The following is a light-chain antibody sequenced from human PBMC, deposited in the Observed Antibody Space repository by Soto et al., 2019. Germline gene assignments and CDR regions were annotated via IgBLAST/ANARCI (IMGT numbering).Light chain of an antibody. CDR1: SSDVGGYNY. CDR2: EVS. V-gene: IGLV2-14*01. Sequence: QSVLTQPASVSGSPGQSITVSCTGTSSDVGGYNYVSWYQQHPGKAPKLMIYEVSNRPSGVSNRFSGSKSGNTASLTISGLQAEDQADYYCSSYTSSSTLESVFGTGTKVTV. J-gene: IGLJ1*01. CDR3: SSYTSSSTLESV.